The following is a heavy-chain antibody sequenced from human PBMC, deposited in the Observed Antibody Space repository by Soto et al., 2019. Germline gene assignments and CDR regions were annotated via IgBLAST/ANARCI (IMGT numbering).Heavy chain of an antibody. CDR1: GYTFTSYG. CDR2: ISAYNGNT. D-gene: IGHD3-10*01. CDR3: ARVGEILWFGERGWFAP. V-gene: IGHV1-18*01. Sequence: QVQLVQSGAEVKKPGASVKVSCKASGYTFTSYGISWVRQAPGQGLEWMGWISAYNGNTNYAQKLQGRGTMTTDTSTRTAYMELRSLRSDDTAVYYCARVGEILWFGERGWFAPWGQGTLVTVSS. J-gene: IGHJ5*02.